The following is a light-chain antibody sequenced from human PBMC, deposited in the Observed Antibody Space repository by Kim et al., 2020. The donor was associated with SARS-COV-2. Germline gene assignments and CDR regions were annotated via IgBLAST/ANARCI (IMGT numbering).Light chain of an antibody. Sequence: ASVGDRVPITCRASQDISNYVAWYQQKPGKPPKLLIYAASTLQSGVPSRFSGSGSGTDFTLTISSLQPEDVATYYCQKYDGAPWTFGQGTKVEIK. V-gene: IGKV1-27*01. CDR1: QDISNY. CDR3: QKYDGAPWT. CDR2: AAS. J-gene: IGKJ1*01.